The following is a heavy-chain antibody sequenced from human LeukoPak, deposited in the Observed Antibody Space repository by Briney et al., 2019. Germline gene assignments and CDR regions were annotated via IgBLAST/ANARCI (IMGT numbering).Heavy chain of an antibody. Sequence: ASVKVSCKASGYTFTSYDINWVRQATGQGLEWMGWMNPNSGNTGYAQKFQGRVTMTRNTSISTAYMGLSSLRSEDTAVYYCAGAIAAAGMFDYWGQGTLVTVSS. D-gene: IGHD6-13*01. CDR3: AGAIAAAGMFDY. J-gene: IGHJ4*02. CDR1: GYTFTSYD. V-gene: IGHV1-8*01. CDR2: MNPNSGNT.